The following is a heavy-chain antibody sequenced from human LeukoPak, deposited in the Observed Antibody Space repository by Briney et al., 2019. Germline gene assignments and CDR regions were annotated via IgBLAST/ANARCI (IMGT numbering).Heavy chain of an antibody. CDR3: ARDWPASFDY. CDR2: IRYDGSRK. CDR1: GFTFSSYW. V-gene: IGHV3-30*02. J-gene: IGHJ4*02. Sequence: GGSLRLSCAASGFTFSSYWMSWVRQAPDKGLEWVAFIRYDGSRKYYADSVKGRFTISRDNAENSLFLQMNSLRAEDTAVYYCARDWPASFDYWGQGTLVTVSS.